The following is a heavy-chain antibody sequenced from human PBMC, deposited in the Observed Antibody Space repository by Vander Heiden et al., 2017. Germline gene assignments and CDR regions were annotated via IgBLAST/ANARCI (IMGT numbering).Heavy chain of an antibody. CDR1: GYTFTRYY. CDR2: IDSSSGGT. J-gene: IGHJ6*02. Sequence: QVQLVQSGAEVTKPGASAKVSCKASGYTFTRYYMHWVRQAPGQGLEWMGRIDSSSGGTNYAQKFQGRVTMTRDMSISTAYMELSSLRSDDTAVYYCARYWDGLDVWGQGTTVSVSS. V-gene: IGHV1-2*06. D-gene: IGHD2-15*01. CDR3: ARYWDGLDV.